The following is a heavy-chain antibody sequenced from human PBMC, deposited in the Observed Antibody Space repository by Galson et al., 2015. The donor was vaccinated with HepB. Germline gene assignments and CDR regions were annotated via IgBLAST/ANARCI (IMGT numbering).Heavy chain of an antibody. D-gene: IGHD1-26*01. CDR2: TYSGGST. V-gene: IGHV3-53*01. CDR3: ARAGIVGAPFDY. Sequence: SLRLSCAASGFIVSSNYMNWVRQAPGKGLEWVSVTYSGGSTYYADSVKGRFTISRDNSKNTLDLQMNSLRAEDTAVYYCARAGIVGAPFDYWGQGTLVTVSS. CDR1: GFIVSSNY. J-gene: IGHJ4*02.